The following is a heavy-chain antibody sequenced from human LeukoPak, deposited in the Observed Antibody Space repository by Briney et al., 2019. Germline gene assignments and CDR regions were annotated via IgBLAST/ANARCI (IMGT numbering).Heavy chain of an antibody. J-gene: IGHJ2*01. V-gene: IGHV3-7*04. CDR3: ARVPPYDSSGYYSDWYFDL. D-gene: IGHD3-22*01. CDR1: AFTFRTYY. CDR2: IKQDGSEK. Sequence: GGSLRLSCAASAFTFRTYYMSWVRQAPGKGLEWVANIKQDGSEKYYVDSVKGRFTISRDNAKNSLYLQMNSLRAEDTAVYYCARVPPYDSSGYYSDWYFDLWGRGTLVTVSS.